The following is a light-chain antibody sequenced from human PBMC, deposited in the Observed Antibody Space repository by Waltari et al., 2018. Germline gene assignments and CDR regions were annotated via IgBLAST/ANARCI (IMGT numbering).Light chain of an antibody. CDR2: SAY. V-gene: IGKV3-20*01. J-gene: IGKJ1*01. CDR1: QSVSDYY. CDR3: QQYGSSFPWT. Sequence: EIVLTQSPGTLSLSPGESATLSCRASQSVSDYYLAWYQQKPGQAPRLLIYSAYNRAAGVPDRFSGSGSGTDFTLTISRLEPGDFAVYYCQQYGSSFPWTFGQGTKVEI.